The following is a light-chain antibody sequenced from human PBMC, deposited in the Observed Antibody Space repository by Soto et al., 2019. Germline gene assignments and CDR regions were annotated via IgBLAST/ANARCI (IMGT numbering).Light chain of an antibody. CDR3: QQYDSVFT. J-gene: IGKJ5*01. Sequence: DIQMTQXPXXXXGXXXDRVTRXFQASQGITNYLNWYQQKPGKAPKLLIYGASNLETGVPSRFSGSGSGTDFTFTISSLQAEDIATYFCQQYDSVFTFGQGTRLEIK. CDR1: QGITNY. CDR2: GAS. V-gene: IGKV1-33*01.